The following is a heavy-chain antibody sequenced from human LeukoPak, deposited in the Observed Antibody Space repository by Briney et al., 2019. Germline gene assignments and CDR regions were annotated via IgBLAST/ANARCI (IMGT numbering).Heavy chain of an antibody. CDR3: ARAPVTSCRGAFCYPFDY. J-gene: IGHJ4*02. V-gene: IGHV3-23*01. D-gene: IGHD2-15*01. Sequence: GGSLRLSCAASGFTFSSYGMHWVRQGPGKGLEWVAATSSSDPGTYHADSVRGRFTISRDNSKNTLYLQMNRLRVEDAAVYYCARAPVTSCRGAFCYPFDYWGQGALVTVSS. CDR1: GFTFSSYG. CDR2: TSSSDPGT.